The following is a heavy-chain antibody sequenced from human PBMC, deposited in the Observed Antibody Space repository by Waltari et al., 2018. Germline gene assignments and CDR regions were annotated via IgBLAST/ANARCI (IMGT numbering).Heavy chain of an antibody. Sequence: QVQLQESGPGLLKPSETLSLTCNVSGYSISRGYYWGWIRQSPGKGLEWIGSVYHNGNTYYKPSLKGRVTISLDTSKNKFSLELSSVTAADTAVYYCARGALTLYYFDYWGQGTLVTASS. CDR2: VYHNGNT. J-gene: IGHJ4*02. D-gene: IGHD3-9*01. CDR3: ARGALTLYYFDY. CDR1: GYSISRGYY. V-gene: IGHV4-38-2*02.